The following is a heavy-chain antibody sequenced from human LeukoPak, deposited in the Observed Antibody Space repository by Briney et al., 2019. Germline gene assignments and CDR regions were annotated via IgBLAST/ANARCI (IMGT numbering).Heavy chain of an antibody. CDR3: VRGTTVTTLDY. V-gene: IGHV5-51*01. D-gene: IGHD4-17*01. J-gene: IGHJ4*02. CDR2: IYPGDSDT. Sequence: GESLKISCKGSGSRFTSYWIGWVRQLPGKGLEWMGIIYPGDSDTRYSPSFQGQVTISADKSISTAYLQWSSLKASDTALYYCVRGTTVTTLDYWGQGTLVTVSS. CDR1: GSRFTSYW.